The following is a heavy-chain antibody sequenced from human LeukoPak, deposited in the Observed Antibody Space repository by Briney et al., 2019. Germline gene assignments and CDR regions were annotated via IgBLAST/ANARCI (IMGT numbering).Heavy chain of an antibody. CDR2: IRFDGGNE. J-gene: IGHJ4*02. D-gene: IGHD6-13*01. Sequence: PGGSLRLSCAASDFTFSDYGMHWVRQAPGKGLEWVAFIRFDGGNEIYGDSVKGRFTISREDSKDTLYLQMNSLSAEDTAVYFCAKAGYSTSWYYLDFWGQGTLVTVSS. V-gene: IGHV3-30*02. CDR3: AKAGYSTSWYYLDF. CDR1: DFTFSDYG.